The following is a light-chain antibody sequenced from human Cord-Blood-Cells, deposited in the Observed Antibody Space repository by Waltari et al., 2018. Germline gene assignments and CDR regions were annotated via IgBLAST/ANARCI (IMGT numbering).Light chain of an antibody. V-gene: IGLV2-14*01. CDR3: SSYTSSSTLPV. Sequence: QSALTQPASVSGSPGQSITISCTGTSRDVGGYHYLSWYQQHPGKAPKLMIYDVSNRPSGVSNRFSGSKSGNTASLTISGLQAEDEADYYCSSYTSSSTLPVFGGGTKLTVL. J-gene: IGLJ2*01. CDR2: DVS. CDR1: SRDVGGYHY.